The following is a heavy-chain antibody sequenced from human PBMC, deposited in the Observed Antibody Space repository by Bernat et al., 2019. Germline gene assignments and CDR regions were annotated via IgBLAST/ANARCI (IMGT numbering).Heavy chain of an antibody. Sequence: QVQLQESGPGLVKPPQTLSLTCTVSGGSISSGDYYWSWIRQPPGKGLEWIGYIYYSGRTYYNPSLKSRVTISVDTSKNQFSLKLSSVTAADTAVYYCARVRDGDLNFDYWGQGTLVTVSS. D-gene: IGHD4-17*01. V-gene: IGHV4-30-4*01. CDR3: ARVRDGDLNFDY. CDR2: IYYSGRT. CDR1: GGSISSGDYY. J-gene: IGHJ4*02.